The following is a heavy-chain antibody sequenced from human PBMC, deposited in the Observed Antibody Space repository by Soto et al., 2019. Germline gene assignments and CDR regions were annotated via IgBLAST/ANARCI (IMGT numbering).Heavy chain of an antibody. CDR1: GFTFSSYG. CDR3: ARDQGPDYGVDY. CDR2: IWYDGSNK. Sequence: QVQLVESGGGEVQPGRSLRLSCAASGFTFSSYGMHWVRQAPGKGLEWVAVIWYDGSNKYYADSVKGRFTISRDNSKKPLYLQKNSLRAEDTAVYYCARDQGPDYGVDYWGQGTLVTVSS. J-gene: IGHJ4*02. V-gene: IGHV3-33*01. D-gene: IGHD4-17*01.